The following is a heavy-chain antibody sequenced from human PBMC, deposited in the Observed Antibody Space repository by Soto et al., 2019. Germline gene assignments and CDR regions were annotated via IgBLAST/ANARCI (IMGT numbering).Heavy chain of an antibody. D-gene: IGHD6-13*01. CDR2: IYYSGST. J-gene: IGHJ6*02. Sequence: SETLSLTCTVSGGSISSYYWSWIRQPPGKGLEWIGYIYYSGSTNYNPSLKSRVTISVDTSKNQLSLKLSSVTAADTAVYYCAVGYSSSWYGRWYYYGMDVWGQGTTVTVSS. CDR1: GGSISSYY. CDR3: AVGYSSSWYGRWYYYGMDV. V-gene: IGHV4-59*01.